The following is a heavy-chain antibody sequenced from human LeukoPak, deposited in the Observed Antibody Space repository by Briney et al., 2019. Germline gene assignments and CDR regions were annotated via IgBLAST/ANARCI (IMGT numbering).Heavy chain of an antibody. CDR3: AKGDIAARYYYYYMDV. CDR1: GFTFSRYG. Sequence: GGSLRLSCAASGFTFSRYGMSWVRQAPGKGLEWVSAISGSGGSTYYADSVKGRFTISRDNSKNTLYLQINSLRAEDTAVYYCAKGDIAARYYYYYMDVWGKGTTVTVSS. CDR2: ISGSGGST. J-gene: IGHJ6*03. D-gene: IGHD6-6*01. V-gene: IGHV3-23*01.